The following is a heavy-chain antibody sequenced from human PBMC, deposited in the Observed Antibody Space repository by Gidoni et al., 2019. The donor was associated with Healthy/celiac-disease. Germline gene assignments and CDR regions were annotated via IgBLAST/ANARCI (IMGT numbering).Heavy chain of an antibody. CDR2: IYYSGST. J-gene: IGHJ4*02. CDR1: GGSISSYY. Sequence: QVQLQESGPGLVKPSETLSLTCTVPGGSISSYYWSWIRQPPGKGLEWIGYIYYSGSTNYNPSLKSRVTISVDTSKNQFALKLSSVTAADTAVYYCARERGGSGVIDYWGQGTLVTVSS. D-gene: IGHD3-10*01. CDR3: ARERGGSGVIDY. V-gene: IGHV4-59*01.